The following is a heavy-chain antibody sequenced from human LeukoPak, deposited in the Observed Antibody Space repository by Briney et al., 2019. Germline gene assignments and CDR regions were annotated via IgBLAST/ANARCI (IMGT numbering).Heavy chain of an antibody. Sequence: GASVKVSCKAFGYTFTSNYMHWVRQAPGQGPEWMGVISPSGGSTTYAQKFQGRVTLTRDMSTSTDYLELSSLRSEDTAVYYCATAGYSSSWYQLQTAFDIWGQGTMFTVSS. CDR1: GYTFTSNY. J-gene: IGHJ3*02. CDR3: ATAGYSSSWYQLQTAFDI. V-gene: IGHV1-46*01. CDR2: ISPSGGST. D-gene: IGHD6-13*01.